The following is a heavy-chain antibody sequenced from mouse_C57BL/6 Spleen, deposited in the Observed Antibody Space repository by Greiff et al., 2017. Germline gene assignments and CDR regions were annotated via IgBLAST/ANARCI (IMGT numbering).Heavy chain of an antibody. Sequence: VMLVESGPGLVQPSQSLSITCTVSGFSLTSYGVHWVRQSPGKGLEWLGVIWSGGSTDYNAAFISRLSISKDNSKSQVFFKMNSLQADDTAIYYCARTVTPYAMDYWGQGTSVTVSS. D-gene: IGHD2-2*01. CDR2: IWSGGST. CDR1: GFSLTSYG. J-gene: IGHJ4*01. CDR3: ARTVTPYAMDY. V-gene: IGHV2-2*01.